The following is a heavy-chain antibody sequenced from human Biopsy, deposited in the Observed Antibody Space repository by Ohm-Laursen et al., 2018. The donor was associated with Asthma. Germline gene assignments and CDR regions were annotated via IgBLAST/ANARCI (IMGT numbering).Heavy chain of an antibody. CDR1: GFTFRHYA. D-gene: IGHD5-12*01. Sequence: SLRLSCTASGFTFRHYALHWVRQAPGKGLEWVAFILSDGGEPSYADSVEGRFSISRDNSKSTVYLQMNSLRAGDTAVYYCASESYLRGFGHTLDLWGQGTQVTFS. J-gene: IGHJ5*02. V-gene: IGHV3-33*01. CDR3: ASESYLRGFGHTLDL. CDR2: ILSDGGEP.